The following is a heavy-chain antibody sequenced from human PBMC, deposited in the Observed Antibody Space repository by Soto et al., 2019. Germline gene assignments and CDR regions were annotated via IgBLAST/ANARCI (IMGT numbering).Heavy chain of an antibody. D-gene: IGHD2-15*01. CDR1: GGSISSDSW. Sequence: SETLSLTCAVSGGSISSDSWWSWVRQPPGKGLEWIGEIYHSGATHFNPSLKSRVTMSEDRPKNQISLNLRSVTASDTAVYYCAYNPCGGGTCRSAFDVWGQGTMVTVSS. CDR2: IYHSGAT. V-gene: IGHV4-4*02. J-gene: IGHJ3*01. CDR3: AYNPCGGGTCRSAFDV.